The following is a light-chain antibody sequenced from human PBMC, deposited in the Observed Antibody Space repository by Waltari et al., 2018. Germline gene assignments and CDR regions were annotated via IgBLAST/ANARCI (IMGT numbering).Light chain of an antibody. Sequence: EIVMTQSPATLSVSPGQRATLPCRASQRISSNLVWYQQKPGQAPRLLIYGASTRAPNIPFRFSGSGSRTEFTLTISSLQSEDFAIYYCQQYNNWPFTFGQGTKLEIK. CDR1: QRISSN. CDR3: QQYNNWPFT. CDR2: GAS. J-gene: IGKJ2*01. V-gene: IGKV3-15*01.